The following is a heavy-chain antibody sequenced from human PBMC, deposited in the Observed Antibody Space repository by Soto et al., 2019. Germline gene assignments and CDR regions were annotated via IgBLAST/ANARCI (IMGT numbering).Heavy chain of an antibody. CDR2: IYYSGST. CDR1: GGSISTANYY. J-gene: IGHJ3*02. Sequence: SETLSLTCTFSGGSISTANYYWSWIRQLPGKGLEWIGYIYYSGSTYYNPSLTSRVTLSVDTSKNQFSLKLSSVTAADTAVYYCARDSDVCAFDIWGQGTMVTVS. V-gene: IGHV4-31*03. CDR3: ARDSDVCAFDI. D-gene: IGHD1-26*01.